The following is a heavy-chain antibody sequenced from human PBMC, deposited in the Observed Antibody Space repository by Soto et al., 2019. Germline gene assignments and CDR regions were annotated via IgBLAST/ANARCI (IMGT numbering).Heavy chain of an antibody. CDR1: GFTFSSYS. CDR3: ARGSGYADYFDH. Sequence: GGSLRLSCAASGFTFSSYSMNWVRQAPGKGLEWVAVISYDGSNKYYADSVKGRFTISRDNSKNTLYLQMNSLRAEDTAVYYCARGSGYADYFDHWGQGTLVTVSS. V-gene: IGHV3-30*03. D-gene: IGHD5-12*01. CDR2: ISYDGSNK. J-gene: IGHJ4*02.